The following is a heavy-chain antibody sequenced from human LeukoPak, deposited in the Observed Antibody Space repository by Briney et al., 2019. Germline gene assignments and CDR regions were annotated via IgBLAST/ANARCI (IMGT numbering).Heavy chain of an antibody. J-gene: IGHJ4*02. CDR1: GGSISSYY. V-gene: IGHV4-59*01. CDR2: IYYSGST. D-gene: IGHD2-2*01. CDR3: ARVGPDITSWHY. Sequence: SETLSLTCTVSGGSISSYYWSWIRQPPGKGLEWIGYIYYSGSTNYNPSLKSRVTISVDTSKNQFSLKLSSVTAADTAVYYCARVGPDITSWHYWGQGTLVTVSS.